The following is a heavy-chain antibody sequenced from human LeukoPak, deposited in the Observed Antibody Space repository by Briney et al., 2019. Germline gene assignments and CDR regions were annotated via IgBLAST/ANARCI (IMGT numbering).Heavy chain of an antibody. CDR2: IRYDGTNK. CDR3: AREGSFDCGGDCWVAFDY. J-gene: IGHJ4*02. CDR1: GFTFSSSA. Sequence: PGGSLRLSCAASGFTFSSSAMHWVRQAPGKGLEWVAFIRYDGTNKYYADSVKGRFTISRDTSKNTLYLQMNSLRAEDTAVYYCAREGSFDCGGDCWVAFDYWGQGTLVTVSS. D-gene: IGHD2-21*02. V-gene: IGHV3-30*02.